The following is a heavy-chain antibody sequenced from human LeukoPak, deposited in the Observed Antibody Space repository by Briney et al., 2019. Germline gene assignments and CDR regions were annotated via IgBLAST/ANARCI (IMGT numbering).Heavy chain of an antibody. Sequence: PGGSLRLSCAASGFTFSSYAMSWVRQAPGKGLEWVSAIGGSGSRRYHADSVKGRFTISRDNSRNTLYLQMNSLRAEDMAVYYCARAYADSGDYEAYWGQGTLVTVSS. CDR2: IGGSGSRR. D-gene: IGHD4-17*01. CDR3: ARAYADSGDYEAY. CDR1: GFTFSSYA. V-gene: IGHV3-23*01. J-gene: IGHJ4*02.